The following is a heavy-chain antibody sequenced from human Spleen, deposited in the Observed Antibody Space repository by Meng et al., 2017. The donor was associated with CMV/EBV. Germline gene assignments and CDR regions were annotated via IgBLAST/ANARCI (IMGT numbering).Heavy chain of an antibody. V-gene: IGHV3-23*03. CDR2: IYSGGVTR. Sequence: GGSLRLSCAASGFTFSSYAMGWVRQAPGKGLEWVSVIYSGGVTRYYADSVKGRFTISRDDGKNSVYLQMNSLRAEDTAVYYCARHSTEATISDYWGQGTLVTVSS. D-gene: IGHD5-12*01. CDR1: GFTFSSYA. J-gene: IGHJ4*02. CDR3: ARHSTEATISDY.